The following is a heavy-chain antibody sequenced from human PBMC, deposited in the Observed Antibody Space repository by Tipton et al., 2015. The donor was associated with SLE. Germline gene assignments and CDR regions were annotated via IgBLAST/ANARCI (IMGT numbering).Heavy chain of an antibody. D-gene: IGHD2-8*01. CDR3: ARALGVDAFDI. Sequence: TLSLTCNVSGGSISSGGYYWSWIRQLPGKGLEWVGNIHYSGTTYYNPSLKSRVTISVDTSRTQFSLKLSSVTAADAAVYYCARALGVDAFDIWSQGTMVTVSS. CDR2: IHYSGTT. V-gene: IGHV4-31*03. J-gene: IGHJ3*02. CDR1: GGSISSGGYY.